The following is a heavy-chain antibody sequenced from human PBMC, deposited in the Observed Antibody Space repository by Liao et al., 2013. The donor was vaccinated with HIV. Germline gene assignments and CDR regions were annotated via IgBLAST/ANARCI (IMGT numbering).Heavy chain of an antibody. J-gene: IGHJ4*01. D-gene: IGHD3-9*01. CDR1: VGPSVVTP. V-gene: IGHV4-34*01. CDR2: INHSGST. CDR3: ARGRRYDILTGCFNY. Sequence: QVQLQQWGAGLLKPSETLPSPALSMVGPSVVTPGAGSASPQEGREWIGEINHSGSTNYNPSLKSRVTISVDTSKNQFSLKLSSVTAADTAVYYCARGRRYDILTGCFNYWGQEPVXPSP.